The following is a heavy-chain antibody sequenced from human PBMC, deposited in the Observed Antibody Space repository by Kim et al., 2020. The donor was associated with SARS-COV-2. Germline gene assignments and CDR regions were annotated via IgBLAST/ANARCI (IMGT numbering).Heavy chain of an antibody. Sequence: ADSVKGRFTISRDNSKNTLYLQMNSLRAEDTAVYYCAKVADNWNQGAFDIWGQGTMVTVSS. V-gene: IGHV3-23*01. J-gene: IGHJ3*02. D-gene: IGHD1-20*01. CDR3: AKVADNWNQGAFDI.